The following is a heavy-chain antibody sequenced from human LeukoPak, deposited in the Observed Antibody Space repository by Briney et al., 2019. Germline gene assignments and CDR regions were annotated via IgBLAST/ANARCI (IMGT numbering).Heavy chain of an antibody. CDR1: GYSISSGYY. D-gene: IGHD3-10*01. J-gene: IGHJ4*02. CDR2: IYHSGST. Sequence: SETLSLTCAVSGYSISSGYYWGWIRQPPGKGLEWIGSIYHSGSTYYNPSLKSRVTISVDTSKNQFSLKLSSVTAADTAVYYCARAPHNDLGESYFDYWGQGTLVTVSS. V-gene: IGHV4-38-2*01. CDR3: ARAPHNDLGESYFDY.